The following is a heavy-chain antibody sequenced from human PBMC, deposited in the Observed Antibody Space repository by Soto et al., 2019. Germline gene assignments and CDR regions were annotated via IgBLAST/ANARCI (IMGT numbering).Heavy chain of an antibody. D-gene: IGHD2-8*01. CDR2: INGGGTTV. J-gene: IGHJ6*02. CDR1: GFTFSHFE. Sequence: GSLRLSCAASGFTFSHFEMNWVRQAPGKGLEWVSHINGGGTTVYYADSVRGRFTISRDNAKNSVFLQMNSLRVEDTAIYYNGVYHGEFQDGMDVWGQGTTVTVSS. V-gene: IGHV3-48*03. CDR3: GVYHGEFQDGMDV.